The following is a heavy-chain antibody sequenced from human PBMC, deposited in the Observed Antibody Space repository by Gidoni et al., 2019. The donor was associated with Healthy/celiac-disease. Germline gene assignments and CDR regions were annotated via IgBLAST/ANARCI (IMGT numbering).Heavy chain of an antibody. CDR1: GGSVSSGSYY. V-gene: IGHV4-61*01. Sequence: QVQLQASGPGLVKPSETLSLTCTVSGGSVSSGSYYWSWIRQPPGKGLGWIGYIYYSGSTNYNPSLKSRVTISVDTSKNQFSLKLSSVTAADTAVYYCAREVTTAYFDYWGQGTLVTVSS. CDR3: AREVTTAYFDY. CDR2: IYYSGST. J-gene: IGHJ4*02. D-gene: IGHD4-17*01.